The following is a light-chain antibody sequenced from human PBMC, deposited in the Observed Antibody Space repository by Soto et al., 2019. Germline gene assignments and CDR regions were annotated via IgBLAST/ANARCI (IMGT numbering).Light chain of an antibody. V-gene: IGLV2-23*02. CDR1: SSDVGSYNV. Sequence: QPVLTQPASVSGSPGQSITISCTGTSSDVGSYNVVSWYQQHPGKAPKLIIYEVTKRPSGLSNRFSGSKSGNTASLTISGLQAEDEADYYCCSYAASSQHVIFGGATKLTVL. CDR3: CSYAASSQHVI. J-gene: IGLJ2*01. CDR2: EVT.